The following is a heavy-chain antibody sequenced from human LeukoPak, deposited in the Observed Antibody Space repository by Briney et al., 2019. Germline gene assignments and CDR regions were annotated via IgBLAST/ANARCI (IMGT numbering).Heavy chain of an antibody. CDR3: AKDLRAVAGTGYFDY. CDR1: GFTFSSYA. Sequence: GGSLRLSCAASGFTFSSYAMSWVRQAPGKGLEWVSAISGSGGSTYYADSVKGRFTISRDSSKNTLYLQMNSLRAEDTAVYYCAKDLRAVAGTGYFDYWGQGTLVTVSS. J-gene: IGHJ4*02. D-gene: IGHD6-19*01. V-gene: IGHV3-23*01. CDR2: ISGSGGST.